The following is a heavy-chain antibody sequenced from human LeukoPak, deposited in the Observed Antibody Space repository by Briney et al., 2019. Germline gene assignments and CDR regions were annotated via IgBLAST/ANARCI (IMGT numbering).Heavy chain of an antibody. CDR3: ARGEDYYYYYMDV. V-gene: IGHV1-69*05. Sequence: SAKVSCKASGGTFSSYAISWVRQAPGQGLEWMGGIIPIFGTANYAQKFQGRVTITTDESTSTAYMELSSLRSEDTAVYYCARGEDYYYYYMDVWGKGTTVTVSS. CDR2: IIPIFGTA. CDR1: GGTFSSYA. J-gene: IGHJ6*03.